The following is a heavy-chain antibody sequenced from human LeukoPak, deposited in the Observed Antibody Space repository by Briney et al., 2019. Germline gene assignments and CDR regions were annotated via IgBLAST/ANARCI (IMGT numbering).Heavy chain of an antibody. CDR3: AREVGVRVPAAPMFEVGYYYGMDV. CDR2: ISAYNGNT. D-gene: IGHD2-2*01. V-gene: IGHV1-18*01. CDR1: GYTFTSYG. J-gene: IGHJ6*02. Sequence: GASVKVSCKASGYTFTSYGISWVRQAPGQGLEWMGWISAYNGNTNYAQKLQGRVTMTTDTSTSTAYMELRSLRSDDTAVYYCAREVGVRVPAAPMFEVGYYYGMDVWGQGTTVTVSS.